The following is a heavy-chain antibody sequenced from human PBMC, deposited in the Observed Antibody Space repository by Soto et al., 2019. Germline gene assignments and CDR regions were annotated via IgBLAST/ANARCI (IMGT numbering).Heavy chain of an antibody. CDR1: GFTFSSYA. Sequence: GGSLRLSCAASGFTFSSYAMSWVRQAPGKGLEWVSAISGSGGSTYYADYVKGRFTISRDNSKNTLYLQMNSLRAEDTAVYNNAKSSRYFDWLLYVDYWGQGTLVTVSS. J-gene: IGHJ4*02. V-gene: IGHV3-23*01. CDR3: AKSSRYFDWLLYVDY. D-gene: IGHD3-9*01. CDR2: ISGSGGST.